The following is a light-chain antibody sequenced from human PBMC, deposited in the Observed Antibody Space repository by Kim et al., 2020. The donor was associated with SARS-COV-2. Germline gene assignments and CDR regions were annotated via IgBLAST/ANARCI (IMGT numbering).Light chain of an antibody. CDR2: GAS. Sequence: LSPGERVTLSCRASQSVIGRYFAWYQQKPGLAPRLLISGASNRATGIPDRFSGSGSGTDFTLTINRLEPEDFAVYYCQQYGSSPSTFGQGTKLEI. CDR3: QQYGSSPST. CDR1: QSVIGRY. J-gene: IGKJ2*02. V-gene: IGKV3-20*01.